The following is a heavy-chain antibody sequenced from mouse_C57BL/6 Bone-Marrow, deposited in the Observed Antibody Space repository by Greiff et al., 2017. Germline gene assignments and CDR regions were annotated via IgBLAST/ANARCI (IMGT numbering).Heavy chain of an antibody. D-gene: IGHD2-3*01. V-gene: IGHV1-80*01. CDR2: IYPGDGDT. CDR3: ARERGWLLRLAWFAY. J-gene: IGHJ3*01. CDR1: GYAFSSYW. Sequence: VQLMQSGAELVKPGASVKISCKASGYAFSSYWMNWVKQRPGKGLEWIGQIYPGDGDTNYNGKFKGKATLTADKSSSTAYMQLSSLTSEDSAVYFCARERGWLLRLAWFAYWGKGTLVTVSA.